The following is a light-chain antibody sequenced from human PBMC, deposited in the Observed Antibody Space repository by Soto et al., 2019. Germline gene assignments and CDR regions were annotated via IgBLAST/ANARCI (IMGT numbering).Light chain of an antibody. CDR3: QQRSNWPFT. J-gene: IGKJ5*01. CDR2: DAS. V-gene: IGKV3-11*01. CDR1: QSVRSN. Sequence: EIVMTQSPATLSASPGERATLSCRASQSVRSNLAWYQQKPGQAPRLLIYDASNRATGIPARFSGSGSGTDFTLTISSLEPEDFAVYYCQQRSNWPFTFGQGTRLEIK.